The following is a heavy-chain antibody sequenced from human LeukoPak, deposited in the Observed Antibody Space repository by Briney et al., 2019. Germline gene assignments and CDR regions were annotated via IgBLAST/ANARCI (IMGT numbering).Heavy chain of an antibody. CDR1: GYTFTGYY. D-gene: IGHD3-22*01. J-gene: IGHJ4*02. Sequence: GASVKVSCKASGYTFTGYYMHWVRQAPGQGLEWMGWINPNSGGTNYAQKFQGRVTMTRDTSISTAYMELSRLRSDDTAVYYCARGDRMIVVVASIDYWGQGTLVTVSS. V-gene: IGHV1-2*02. CDR2: INPNSGGT. CDR3: ARGDRMIVVVASIDY.